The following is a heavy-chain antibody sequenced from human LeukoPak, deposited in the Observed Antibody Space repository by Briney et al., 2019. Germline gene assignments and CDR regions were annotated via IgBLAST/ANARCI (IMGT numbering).Heavy chain of an antibody. CDR3: ARLVHSGLGEDDY. V-gene: IGHV1-2*02. Sequence: ASVKVSCKASGYSFTGYYMHWVRQAPGQGFEWMGWINPYSGDTNYAQKFQGRVTVIRDTSITTAYMDLSRLRSDDTAVYYCARLVHSGLGEDDYWGQGTLVTVSS. CDR1: GYSFTGYY. D-gene: IGHD3-16*01. J-gene: IGHJ4*02. CDR2: INPYSGDT.